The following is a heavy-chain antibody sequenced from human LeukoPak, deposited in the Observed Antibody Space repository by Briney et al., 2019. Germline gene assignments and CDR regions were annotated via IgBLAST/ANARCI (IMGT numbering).Heavy chain of an antibody. CDR1: GYTFTSYA. Sequence: ASVKVSCKASGYTFTSYAISWVRQAPGQGLEWMGGIIPIFGTANYAQKFQGRVTITADESTSTAYMELSSLRSEDTAVYYCARAPGRADVLRFLEWLSMGTFDIWGQGTMVTVSS. CDR3: ARAPGRADVLRFLEWLSMGTFDI. J-gene: IGHJ3*02. CDR2: IIPIFGTA. V-gene: IGHV1-69*13. D-gene: IGHD3-3*01.